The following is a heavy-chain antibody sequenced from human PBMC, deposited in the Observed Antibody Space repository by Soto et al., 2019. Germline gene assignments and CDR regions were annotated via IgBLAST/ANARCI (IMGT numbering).Heavy chain of an antibody. Sequence: SVKVSCKASGGTFSSYAISWVRQAPGQGLEWMGGIIPIFGTANYAQKFQGRVTITADESTSTAYMELSSLRSEDTAVYYCARDLSRVVVPSYGMDVWGQGTTVTAP. CDR3: ARDLSRVVVPSYGMDV. V-gene: IGHV1-69*13. D-gene: IGHD2-21*01. CDR2: IIPIFGTA. J-gene: IGHJ6*02. CDR1: GGTFSSYA.